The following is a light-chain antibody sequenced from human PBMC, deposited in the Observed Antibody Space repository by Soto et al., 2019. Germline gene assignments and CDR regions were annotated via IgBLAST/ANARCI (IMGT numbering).Light chain of an antibody. V-gene: IGKV1-9*01. CDR2: AAS. J-gene: IGKJ5*01. CDR3: QQLNSYPIT. Sequence: IQLTQSPSSLSASVGDRVTITCRASQGFNSSLAWYQQKPGKAPKLLIYAASTLQSGVPSRFSGTGSGTDFTLTISSLQPEDFATYYCQQLNSYPITFGQGTRLEIK. CDR1: QGFNSS.